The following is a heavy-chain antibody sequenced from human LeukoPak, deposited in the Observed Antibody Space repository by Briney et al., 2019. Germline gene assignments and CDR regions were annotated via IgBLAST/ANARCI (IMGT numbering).Heavy chain of an antibody. Sequence: GGSLRLSCAASGFTFSSYGMSWVRQAPGKGLEWVSAISGSGGSTYYADSVKGRFTISRDNSKNTLYLQMNSLRAEDTAVYYCARDRTSYYYDSSGYFGYWGQGTLVTVSS. V-gene: IGHV3-23*01. D-gene: IGHD3-22*01. CDR3: ARDRTSYYYDSSGYFGY. CDR1: GFTFSSYG. CDR2: ISGSGGST. J-gene: IGHJ4*02.